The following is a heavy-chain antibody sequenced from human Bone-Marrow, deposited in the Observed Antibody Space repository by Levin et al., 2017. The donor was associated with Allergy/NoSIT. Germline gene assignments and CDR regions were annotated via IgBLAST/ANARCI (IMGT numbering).Heavy chain of an antibody. Sequence: GGSLRLSCAASGFTFSSYSMNWVRQAPGKGLEWVSYISSSSSTIYYADSVKGRFTISRDNAKNSLYLQMNSLRAEDTAVYYCARDVNQEGSTMVRGVIIMGGYYYYYGMDVWGQGTTVTVSS. D-gene: IGHD3-10*01. V-gene: IGHV3-48*04. CDR2: ISSSSSTI. J-gene: IGHJ6*02. CDR1: GFTFSSYS. CDR3: ARDVNQEGSTMVRGVIIMGGYYYYYGMDV.